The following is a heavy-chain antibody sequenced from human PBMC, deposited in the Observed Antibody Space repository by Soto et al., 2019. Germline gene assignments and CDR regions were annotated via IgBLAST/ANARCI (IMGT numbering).Heavy chain of an antibody. V-gene: IGHV3-30-3*01. CDR3: ARTVAGADSNYYYGMDV. Sequence: GGSLRLSCAASGFTFSSYAMHWVRQAPGKGLEWVAVISYDGSNKYYADSVKGRFTISRDNSKNTLYLQMNSLRAEDTAVYYCARTVAGADSNYYYGMDVWGQGTTVTVSS. J-gene: IGHJ6*02. D-gene: IGHD1-26*01. CDR1: GFTFSSYA. CDR2: ISYDGSNK.